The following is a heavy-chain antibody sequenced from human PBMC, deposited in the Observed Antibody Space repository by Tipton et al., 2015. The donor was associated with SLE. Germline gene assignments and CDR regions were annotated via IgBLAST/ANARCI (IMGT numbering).Heavy chain of an antibody. V-gene: IGHV3-30*04. CDR2: ILYDGSNK. D-gene: IGHD3-3*01. J-gene: IGHJ2*01. CDR1: GFTFNNYA. Sequence: SLRLSCAASGFTFNNYAMHWVRQAPGKGLEWVAVILYDGSNKYYADSVKGRFTISRDNSKNTLYLQMNSLRAEDTAIYYCARRVGYFDLWGRGTLVTVSS. CDR3: ARRVGYFDL.